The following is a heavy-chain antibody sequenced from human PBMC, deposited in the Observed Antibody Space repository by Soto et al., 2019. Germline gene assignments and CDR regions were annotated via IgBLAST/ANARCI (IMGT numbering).Heavy chain of an antibody. Sequence: PGGALRLSCAASGFIFRSFWISWVRHAPGKGLEWVANIKQDGTEKNYLDSVKGRFTISRDNAKNSLYLQMNSLRAEDTAVYYCVKVRSSGDLYYVLDVCGQGTTVTVSS. CDR1: GFIFRSFW. V-gene: IGHV3-7*02. CDR3: VKVRSSGDLYYVLDV. CDR2: IKQDGTEK. D-gene: IGHD6-25*01. J-gene: IGHJ6*02.